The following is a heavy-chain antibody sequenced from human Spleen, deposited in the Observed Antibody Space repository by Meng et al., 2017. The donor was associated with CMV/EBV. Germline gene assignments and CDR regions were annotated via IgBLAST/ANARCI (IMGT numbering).Heavy chain of an antibody. V-gene: IGHV3-74*01. CDR1: GFTFSSYW. CDR2: INSDGSST. CDR3: VRDPGGPTMLGFDI. D-gene: IGHD5-12*01. J-gene: IGHJ3*02. Sequence: GESLKIYCAASGFTFSSYWMHWVRQAPGKGLVWVSRINSDGSSTSYPDSVKGRFTISRDNAKNSLYLQMNSLRGEDTAVYYCVRDPGGPTMLGFDIWGQGTLVTVSS.